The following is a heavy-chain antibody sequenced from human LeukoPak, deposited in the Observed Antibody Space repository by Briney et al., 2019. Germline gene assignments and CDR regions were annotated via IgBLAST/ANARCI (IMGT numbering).Heavy chain of an antibody. Sequence: ASVKVSCKASGYTFTSYDINRVRQATGQGLAWMGWMNPNSGNTGYAQKFQGRVTMTRNTSISTAYMELSSLRSEDTAVYYCAVPAAPMGWFDPWGQGTLVTVSS. J-gene: IGHJ5*02. CDR3: AVPAAPMGWFDP. D-gene: IGHD2-2*01. V-gene: IGHV1-8*01. CDR2: MNPNSGNT. CDR1: GYTFTSYD.